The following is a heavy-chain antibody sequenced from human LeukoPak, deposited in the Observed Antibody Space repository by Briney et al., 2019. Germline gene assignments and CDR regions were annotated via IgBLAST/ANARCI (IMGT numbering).Heavy chain of an antibody. D-gene: IGHD3-22*01. J-gene: IGHJ6*02. CDR1: GFTFSTYA. CDR2: ISTNSSNI. CDR3: ARGGSGYGDYYYFYGMDV. V-gene: IGHV3-48*02. Sequence: GGSLRFSCAASGFTFSTYAMNWVRQAPGKGLEWVSYISTNSSNIYYADSVKGRFTISRGNAKNSLYLQMNSLRDEDTAVYYCARGGSGYGDYYYFYGMDVWGQGTTVTVSS.